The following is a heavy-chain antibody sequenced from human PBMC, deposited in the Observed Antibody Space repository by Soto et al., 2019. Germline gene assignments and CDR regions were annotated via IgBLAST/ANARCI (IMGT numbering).Heavy chain of an antibody. CDR3: ARAWGSGANPDY. Sequence: QVQLVQSGAEVKKPGSSVKVSCKASGGTFSSYAISWVRQAPGQGLEWMGGIIPIFGTANYAQKFQGRVXIXAXTSTSTAYMELSSLRSEDTAVYYCARAWGSGANPDYWGQGTLVTVSS. CDR2: IIPIFGTA. V-gene: IGHV1-69*14. CDR1: GGTFSSYA. J-gene: IGHJ4*02. D-gene: IGHD3-16*01.